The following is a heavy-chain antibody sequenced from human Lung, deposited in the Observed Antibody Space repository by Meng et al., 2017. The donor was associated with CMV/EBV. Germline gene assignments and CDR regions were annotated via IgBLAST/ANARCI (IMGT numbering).Heavy chain of an antibody. CDR3: ARDRRGSYVTGWGY. CDR1: GYSISSPYY. V-gene: IGHV4-38-2*02. Sequence: GSLRLSCTVSGYSISSPYYWGWIRQPPGMGLEWIGSIYYSGNTYYNPSLKSRVTISVDTSKNQFSLKLSSVTAADTAVYYCARDRRGSYVTGWGYWGQGTLVTVSS. CDR2: IYYSGNT. J-gene: IGHJ4*02. D-gene: IGHD3-16*01.